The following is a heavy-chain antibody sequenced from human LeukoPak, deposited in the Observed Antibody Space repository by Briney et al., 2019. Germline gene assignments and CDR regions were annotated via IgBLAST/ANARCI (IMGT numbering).Heavy chain of an antibody. V-gene: IGHV3-49*04. CDR1: GFTFGDYA. D-gene: IGHD3-22*01. CDR2: IRSKAYGGAT. Sequence: GGSLRLSCTASGFTFGDYAMSWVRQAPGKGLEWVGFIRSKAYGGATEYAASVKGRFTISRDDSKSIAYLQMNSLKTEDTAVYYCTRDTTLPHYYDSSGYFHWGQGTLVTVSS. CDR3: TRDTTLPHYYDSSGYFH. J-gene: IGHJ4*02.